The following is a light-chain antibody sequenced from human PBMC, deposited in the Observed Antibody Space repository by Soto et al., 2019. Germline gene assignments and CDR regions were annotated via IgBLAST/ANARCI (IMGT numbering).Light chain of an antibody. V-gene: IGLV1-40*01. J-gene: IGLJ2*01. CDR2: GNS. Sequence: QSVLTQPPSVSXAPGQRVTISCTGSSSNIGAGYDVHWYQQLPGTAPKLLIYGNSNRHSGVPDRFSGSKSGTSASLAITGLQAEDEADYYCQSYDSSLSGSWVFGGGTKLTVL. CDR3: QSYDSSLSGSWV. CDR1: SSNIGAGYD.